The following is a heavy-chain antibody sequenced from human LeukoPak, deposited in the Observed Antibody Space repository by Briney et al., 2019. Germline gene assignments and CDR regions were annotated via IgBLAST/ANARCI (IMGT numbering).Heavy chain of an antibody. D-gene: IGHD4-17*01. CDR3: ARVIIGETTVTTNYYYYYYMDV. Sequence: SETLSLTCTVSGGSISSSSYYWGWIRQPPGKGLEWIGSIYYSGSTYYNPSLKSRVTISVDTSKNQFSLKLSSVTAADTAVYYCARVIIGETTVTTNYYYYYYMDVWGKGTTVTVSS. V-gene: IGHV4-39*07. CDR1: GGSISSSSYY. CDR2: IYYSGST. J-gene: IGHJ6*03.